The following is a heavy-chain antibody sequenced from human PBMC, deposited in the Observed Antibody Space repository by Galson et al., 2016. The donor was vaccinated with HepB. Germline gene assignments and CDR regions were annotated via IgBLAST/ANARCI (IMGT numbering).Heavy chain of an antibody. CDR1: GFTFGNNA. V-gene: IGHV3-30-3*01. Sequence: SLRLSCAVSGFTFGNNAMHWVRQAPGKGLEWVALISYDGDNKYYADSVKGRFSISRDNPKNTLYVQMNSLRAEDTALYYCARDRCSGGTCALGTVDYWGQGTLITVSS. CDR2: ISYDGDNK. CDR3: ARDRCSGGTCALGTVDY. J-gene: IGHJ4*02. D-gene: IGHD2-15*01.